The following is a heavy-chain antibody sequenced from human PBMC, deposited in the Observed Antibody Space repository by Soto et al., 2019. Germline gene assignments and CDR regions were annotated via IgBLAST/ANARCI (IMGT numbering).Heavy chain of an antibody. Sequence: QVPLVQSGAEVKKPGASVKVSCKASGYTFTSYGISWVRQAPGQGLEWMGWISAYNGNTNYAQKLQGRVTMTTDTSTSTAYVEVRSLRSDSTALYYRARDGPPDDDAFDIWGQGTMVTVSS. CDR3: ARDGPPDDDAFDI. CDR1: GYTFTSYG. CDR2: ISAYNGNT. V-gene: IGHV1-18*01. J-gene: IGHJ3*02.